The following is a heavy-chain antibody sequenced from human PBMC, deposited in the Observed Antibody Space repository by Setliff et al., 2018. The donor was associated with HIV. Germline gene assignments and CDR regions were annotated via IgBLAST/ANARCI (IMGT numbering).Heavy chain of an antibody. CDR2: FDAQDGET. CDR1: GYTLTEVS. Sequence: ASVKVSCKVSGYTLTEVSMHWVRQAPGKGLEWMGYFDAQDGETVYAQKVQGRVTMTTDTSTSKAYMELRSLRSDDTAVYYCASEDTAPPDYYYSDMDIWGKGTTVTVSS. J-gene: IGHJ6*03. D-gene: IGHD5-18*01. V-gene: IGHV1-24*01. CDR3: ASEDTAPPDYYYSDMDI.